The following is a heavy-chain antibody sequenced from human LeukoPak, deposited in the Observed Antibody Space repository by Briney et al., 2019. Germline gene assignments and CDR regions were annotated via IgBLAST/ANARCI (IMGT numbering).Heavy chain of an antibody. CDR3: AKVDSGSYSHFDY. Sequence: GGSLRLSCAASGFTLSNHAMIWVRQAPGKGLEWVSAISGSGGSTYYADSVKGRFTISRDNSKNTLYLQMNSLRAEDTAVYYCAKVDSGSYSHFDYWGQGTLVTVSS. D-gene: IGHD1-26*01. J-gene: IGHJ4*02. CDR2: ISGSGGST. CDR1: GFTLSNHA. V-gene: IGHV3-23*01.